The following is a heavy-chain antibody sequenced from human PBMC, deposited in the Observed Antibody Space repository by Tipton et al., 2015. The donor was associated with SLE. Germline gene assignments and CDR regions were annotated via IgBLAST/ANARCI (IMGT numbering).Heavy chain of an antibody. CDR3: ATALAAAGTYAFDI. V-gene: IGHV4-59*08. Sequence: LRLSCAVYGGSFSSHYWSWIRQPPGKGLEWIGYIYYSGSTNYNPSLKSRVTISVDTSKNQFSLKLSSVTAADTAVYYCATALAAAGTYAFDIWGQGTMVTVSS. D-gene: IGHD6-13*01. CDR1: GGSFSSHY. CDR2: IYYSGST. J-gene: IGHJ3*02.